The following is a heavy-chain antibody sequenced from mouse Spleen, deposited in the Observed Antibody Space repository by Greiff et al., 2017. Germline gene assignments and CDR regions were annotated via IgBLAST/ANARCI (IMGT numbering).Heavy chain of an antibody. CDR2: INPYNGGT. CDR3: ARKGIYYGNYVDAMDY. V-gene: IGHV1-19*01. J-gene: IGHJ4*01. CDR1: GYTFTDYY. D-gene: IGHD2-1*01. Sequence: EVQGVESGPVLVKPGASVKMSCKASGYTFTDYYMNWVKQSHGKSLEWIGVINPYNGGTSYNQKFKGKATLTVDKSSSTAYMELNSLTSEDSAVYYCARKGIYYGNYVDAMDYWGQGTSVTVSS.